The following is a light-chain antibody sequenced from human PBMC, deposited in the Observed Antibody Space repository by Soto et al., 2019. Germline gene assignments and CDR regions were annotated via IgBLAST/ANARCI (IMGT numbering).Light chain of an antibody. Sequence: QSALTQPASMSGSPGQSITISCSGTTYGFETYNQVSWYQQHPGKAPKILIYEGSKRPSGVPDRFSGSKSGTSASLAISGLQPEDEADYYCQSHDNSLNVEVFGGGTKLTVL. CDR3: QSHDNSLNVEV. V-gene: IGLV2-14*02. J-gene: IGLJ3*02. CDR2: EGS. CDR1: TYGFETYNQ.